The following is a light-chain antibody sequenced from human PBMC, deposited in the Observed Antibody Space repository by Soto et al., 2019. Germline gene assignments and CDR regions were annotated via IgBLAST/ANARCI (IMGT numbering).Light chain of an antibody. J-gene: IGLJ1*01. CDR3: AAWDDSLGGLI. Sequence: QSVLTQPPSASATPGQRVTLSCSGSSSNIGSNYVFWYQQLPGTAPKLLMFSDNQRPSGVPDRFSGSKSGTSASLAISGLRYDDGADYYCAAWDDSLGGLIFGSGTKVTV. V-gene: IGLV1-47*02. CDR2: SDN. CDR1: SSNIGSNY.